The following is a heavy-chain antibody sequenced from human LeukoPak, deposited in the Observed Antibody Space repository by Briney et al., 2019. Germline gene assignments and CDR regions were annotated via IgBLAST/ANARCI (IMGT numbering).Heavy chain of an antibody. CDR3: ARDRKGSSWYGFLCDI. J-gene: IGHJ3*02. CDR1: GGTFSSYA. Sequence: ASVKVSCKASGGTFSSYAISWVRQAPGQGLEWMGGIIPIFGTANYAQKFQGRVTITADESTSTAYMELSSLRSEDTAVYYCARDRKGSSWYGFLCDIWGQGTMVTVSS. D-gene: IGHD6-13*01. V-gene: IGHV1-69*13. CDR2: IIPIFGTA.